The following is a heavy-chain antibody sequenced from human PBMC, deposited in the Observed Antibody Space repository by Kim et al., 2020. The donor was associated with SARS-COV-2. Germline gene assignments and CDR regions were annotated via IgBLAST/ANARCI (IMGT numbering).Heavy chain of an antibody. Sequence: GGSLRLSCVASGFTFSGYGLHWARQAPGKGLEGVAVIWYDESNKHYADSVKGRFTISRDNSKNTLYLQMDSLRAEDTAVYYCAKDRSHYYGSGTDYWGQGTLVTVSS. V-gene: IGHV3-33*06. J-gene: IGHJ4*02. CDR3: AKDRSHYYGSGTDY. CDR1: GFTFSGYG. CDR2: IWYDESNK. D-gene: IGHD3-10*01.